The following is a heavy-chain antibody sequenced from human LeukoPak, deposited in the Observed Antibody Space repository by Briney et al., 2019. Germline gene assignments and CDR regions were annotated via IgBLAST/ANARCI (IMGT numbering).Heavy chain of an antibody. CDR2: IYYSGST. J-gene: IGHJ4*02. CDR1: GGSISSYY. Sequence: PSETLSLTCTVSGGSISSYYWSWIRQPPGKGLEWIGYIYYSGSTNYNPSLKSRVTMSVDTFKNQFSLRLTSVTAADTAVYYCARGGDSSSWSVDHWGQGTLVTVSS. V-gene: IGHV4-59*12. D-gene: IGHD6-13*01. CDR3: ARGGDSSSWSVDH.